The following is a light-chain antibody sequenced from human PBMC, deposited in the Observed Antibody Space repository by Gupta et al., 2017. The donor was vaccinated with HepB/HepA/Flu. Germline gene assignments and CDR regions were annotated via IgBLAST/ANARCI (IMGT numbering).Light chain of an antibody. CDR3: SSHTSRNTVV. CDR1: SSDVGGYKY. V-gene: IGLV2-14*01. Sequence: QSALSQPASVSGSPGQSITISCTGTSSDVGGYKYVSRYQQHPGKAPKLMIYDVNNRPSGVSNRFSGSKSGNTASLTISGLQAEDEADYYCSSHTSRNTVVFGGGTTLTVL. J-gene: IGLJ2*01. CDR2: DVN.